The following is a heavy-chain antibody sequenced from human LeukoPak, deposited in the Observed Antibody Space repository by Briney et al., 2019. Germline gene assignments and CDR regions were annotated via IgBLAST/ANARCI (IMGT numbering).Heavy chain of an antibody. D-gene: IGHD5-24*01. CDR1: GYTFTGYY. CDR2: INPNSGST. Sequence: ASVKVSCKASGYTFTGYYMHWVRPAPGQGLEWMGWINPNSGSTNYAQKFQGRITMTRDTSISTAYMELSRLRSDDTAVYYCAGRREGYNGLAFDYWGQGTLVTVSS. CDR3: AGRREGYNGLAFDY. V-gene: IGHV1-2*02. J-gene: IGHJ4*02.